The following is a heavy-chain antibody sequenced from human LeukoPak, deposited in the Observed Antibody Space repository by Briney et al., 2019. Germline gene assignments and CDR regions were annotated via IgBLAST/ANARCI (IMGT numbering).Heavy chain of an antibody. J-gene: IGHJ6*03. Sequence: SETLSLTCAVYGGSVSGYYGSWIRQPPGKGLGWMGVINHSGSTNYNPSLKSRVTITVDTSKNQFSLKLSSVTAADTAVYYCASAPIAAAGTYYYMDVWGKGTTVTVSS. V-gene: IGHV4-34*01. CDR1: GGSVSGYY. CDR3: ASAPIAAAGTYYYMDV. D-gene: IGHD6-13*01. CDR2: INHSGST.